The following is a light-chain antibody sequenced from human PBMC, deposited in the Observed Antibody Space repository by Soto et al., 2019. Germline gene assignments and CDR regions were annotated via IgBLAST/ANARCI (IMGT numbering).Light chain of an antibody. V-gene: IGLV2-14*01. CDR1: SSNIGGAYD. CDR3: SSYTSSSTLDVV. CDR2: EVS. Sequence: QSVLTQPPSVSGAPGQRVTISCTGSSSNIGGAYDVHWYQQHPGKAPKLMIYEVSNRPSGVSNRFSGSKSGNTASLTISGLQAEDEADYYCSSYTSSSTLDVVFGGGTKLTVL. J-gene: IGLJ2*01.